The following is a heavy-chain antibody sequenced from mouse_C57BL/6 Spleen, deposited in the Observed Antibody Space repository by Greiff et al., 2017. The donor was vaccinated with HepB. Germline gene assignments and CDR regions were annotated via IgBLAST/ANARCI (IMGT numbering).Heavy chain of an antibody. J-gene: IGHJ1*03. CDR1: GYTFTSYW. CDR2: IDPSDSYT. D-gene: IGHD1-1*01. V-gene: IGHV1-50*01. CDR3: ASDYYGSTHWYFDV. Sequence: QVQLKQPGAELVKPGASVKLSCKASGYTFTSYWMQWVKQRPGQGLEWIGEIDPSDSYTNYNQKFKGKATLTVDTSSSTAYMQLSSLTSEDSAVYYCASDYYGSTHWYFDVWGTGTTVTVSS.